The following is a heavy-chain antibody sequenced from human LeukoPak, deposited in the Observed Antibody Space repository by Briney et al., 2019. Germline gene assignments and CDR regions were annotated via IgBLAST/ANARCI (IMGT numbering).Heavy chain of an antibody. V-gene: IGHV4-39*01. CDR1: GGSISSSSYY. Sequence: SETLSLTXTVSGGSISSSSYYWGWIRQPPGKGLEWIGSIYYSGSTYYNPSLKSRVTISVDTSKNQFSLKLSSVTAADTAVYYCARVARRRYSGSTIFDYWGQGTLVTVSS. CDR3: ARVARRRYSGSTIFDY. J-gene: IGHJ4*02. D-gene: IGHD1-26*01. CDR2: IYYSGST.